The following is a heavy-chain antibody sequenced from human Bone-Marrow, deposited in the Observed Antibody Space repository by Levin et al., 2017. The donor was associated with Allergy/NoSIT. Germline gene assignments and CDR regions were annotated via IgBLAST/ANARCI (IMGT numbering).Heavy chain of an antibody. CDR3: ARGGGSGSYKNFDS. D-gene: IGHD3-10*01. CDR1: GYTLTDYH. J-gene: IGHJ4*02. Sequence: ASVKVSCKASGYTLTDYHLHWVRQPPGQGLEWVGWLTPNSGGATYAQKFQGRVAMTRDTSINTAYMEVSRLTSDDTAVYYCARGGGSGSYKNFDSWGQGTLVTVSS. CDR2: LTPNSGGA. V-gene: IGHV1-2*02.